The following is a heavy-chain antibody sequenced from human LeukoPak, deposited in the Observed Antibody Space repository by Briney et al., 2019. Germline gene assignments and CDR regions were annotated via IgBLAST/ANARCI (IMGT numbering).Heavy chain of an antibody. J-gene: IGHJ5*02. D-gene: IGHD6-19*01. CDR3: ARASSGYSSGCNWFDP. CDR2: INPSGGST. CDR1: GYTFTSYY. Sequence: GASVKVSCKASGYTFTSYYMHWVRQAPGQGLEWMGIINPSGGSTSYAQKFQGRVTMTRDTSTSTVYMELSSLRSEDTAVYYCARASSGYSSGCNWFDPWGQGTLVTVSS. V-gene: IGHV1-46*01.